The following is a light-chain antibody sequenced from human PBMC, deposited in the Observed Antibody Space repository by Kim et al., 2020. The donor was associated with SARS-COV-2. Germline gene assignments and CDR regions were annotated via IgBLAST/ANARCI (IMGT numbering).Light chain of an antibody. J-gene: IGLJ3*02. Sequence: QLVLTQSPSASASLGASVNLTCTLSSGHSNYAIAWHQQQPEKGPRYLMKVNSDGSHNKGDGIPDRFSGSSSGAERYLTISSLQSEDEADYYCQTWGSGFRVFGGGTQLTVL. V-gene: IGLV4-69*01. CDR3: QTWGSGFRV. CDR1: SGHSNYA. CDR2: VNSDGSH.